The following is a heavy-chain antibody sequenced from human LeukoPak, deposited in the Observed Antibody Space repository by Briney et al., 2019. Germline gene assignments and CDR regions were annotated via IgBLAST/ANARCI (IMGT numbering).Heavy chain of an antibody. V-gene: IGHV4-31*03. CDR1: GGSISSGGYY. CDR3: ARGSPHAFDI. J-gene: IGHJ3*02. Sequence: SETLSLTCTVSGGSISSGGYYWSWIRQHPGKGLEWIGYIYYSGSTYYNPSLKSRVTISVDTSKNQFSLKLSSVTAADTAVYYCARGSPHAFDIWGQGTMVTVSS. CDR2: IYYSGST.